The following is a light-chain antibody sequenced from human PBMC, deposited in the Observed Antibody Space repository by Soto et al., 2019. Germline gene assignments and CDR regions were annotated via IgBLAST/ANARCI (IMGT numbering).Light chain of an antibody. J-gene: IGKJ1*01. CDR3: QQYYSTPPT. V-gene: IGKV4-1*01. CDR2: WAS. CDR1: QSVLYSPNNRNY. Sequence: DIVMTQSPDSLAVSLGERATINCKSSQSVLYSPNNRNYLAWYQQKPGQPPKLLIYWASTRESGVPDRFSGSGSETDFTLTISSLQAEDVAVYYCQQYYSTPPTFGQGTKVEIK.